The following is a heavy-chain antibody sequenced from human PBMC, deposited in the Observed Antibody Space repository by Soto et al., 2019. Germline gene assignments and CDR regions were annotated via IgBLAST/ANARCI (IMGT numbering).Heavy chain of an antibody. Sequence: SETLSLTXTVSGGSISSVDYYWSWIRQPPGKGLEWIGYIYYSGSTYYSPSLKSRVTISVDTSKNQFSLKLSSVTAADTAVYYCARWFGYSYYFDYWGQGTLVTVSS. J-gene: IGHJ4*02. D-gene: IGHD3-10*01. CDR2: IYYSGST. CDR1: GGSISSVDYY. CDR3: ARWFGYSYYFDY. V-gene: IGHV4-30-4*01.